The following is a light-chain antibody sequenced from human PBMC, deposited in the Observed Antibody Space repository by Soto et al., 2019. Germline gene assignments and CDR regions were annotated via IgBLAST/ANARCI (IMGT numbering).Light chain of an antibody. CDR2: EVS. Sequence: QSVLTQPASVSGSPGQSITISCTGTSSDVGSYNYVSWYQQHPGKAPKLMIYEVSTRPSGVSSRFSGSKSGNTAYLTISGLQAEDEADYYCSSYSSSSTVFGTGTKLTVL. CDR1: SSDVGSYNY. J-gene: IGLJ1*01. CDR3: SSYSSSSTV. V-gene: IGLV2-14*01.